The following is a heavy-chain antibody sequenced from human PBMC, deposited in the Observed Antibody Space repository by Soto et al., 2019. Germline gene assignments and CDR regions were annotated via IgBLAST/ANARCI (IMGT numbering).Heavy chain of an antibody. Sequence: QVQLVQSGAEVKKPGSSVKVSCKASGGTFNNHAISWVRQAPGQGLEWMGGIIPMFGTANYAQKFKGRATVTADESTSTGYMELSSLRSEDTAVYYCARGWSYDILTAYSYWGQGTLVTVSS. D-gene: IGHD3-9*01. V-gene: IGHV1-69*01. J-gene: IGHJ4*02. CDR2: IIPMFGTA. CDR3: ARGWSYDILTAYSY. CDR1: GGTFNNHA.